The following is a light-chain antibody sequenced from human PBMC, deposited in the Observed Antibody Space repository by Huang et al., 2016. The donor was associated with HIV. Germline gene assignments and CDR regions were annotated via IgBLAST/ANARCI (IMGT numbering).Light chain of an antibody. CDR3: QQYNNWPRT. CDR2: GAT. V-gene: IGKV3-15*01. Sequence: EIVMTQSPATLSVSPGERATLSCRAGQSVSSNLAWYQQKPGQSPRLLIYGATTRATGAPARFRGSGSGTEFTLTISSLQSEDFAIYYCQQYNNWPRTFGQGTKVDIK. J-gene: IGKJ1*01. CDR1: QSVSSN.